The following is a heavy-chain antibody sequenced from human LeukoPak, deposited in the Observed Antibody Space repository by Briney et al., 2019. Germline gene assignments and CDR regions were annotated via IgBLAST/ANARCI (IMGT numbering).Heavy chain of an antibody. CDR2: IYYSGST. J-gene: IGHJ5*02. Sequence: SETLSLTCTVSGGSISSFYWTWIRQPPGKGLEWIVYIYYSGSTNYNPSLKSRVTISVDTSKNQFSLKLSSVTAADTAVYYCARHPYCGGDCYPSHNWFDPWGQGTLVTVSS. V-gene: IGHV4-59*08. CDR3: ARHPYCGGDCYPSHNWFDP. D-gene: IGHD2-21*02. CDR1: GGSISSFY.